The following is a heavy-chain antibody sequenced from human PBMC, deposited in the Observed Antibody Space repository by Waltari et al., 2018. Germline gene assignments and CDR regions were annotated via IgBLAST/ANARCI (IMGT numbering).Heavy chain of an antibody. CDR1: GYSISSGDN. J-gene: IGHJ5*02. Sequence: QVQLRESGPGLVKPSETLSLTCTVSGYSISSGDNWGWLRQPPGKGLEWIGSIYHSGTTYYNPSLKSRVTISVDTSKNQFSLKLSSMTAADTAVYYCARDGGGRLVGVNWFDPWGQGALVTVSS. D-gene: IGHD1-26*01. CDR2: IYHSGTT. V-gene: IGHV4-38-2*02. CDR3: ARDGGGRLVGVNWFDP.